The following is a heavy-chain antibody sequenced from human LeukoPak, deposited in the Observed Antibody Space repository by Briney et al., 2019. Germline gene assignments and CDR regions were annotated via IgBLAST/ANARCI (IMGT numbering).Heavy chain of an antibody. CDR1: GFTFSSSA. Sequence: GGSLRLSCAAPGFTFSSSAMSWVRQAPGEGLEWVSGISGSGGSTNYADSVKGRFTVSRDNSKNTLYLQMNSLRAEDTAVYYCAKGSSNVNLDFDYWGQGTLVTVSS. V-gene: IGHV3-23*01. CDR2: ISGSGGST. CDR3: AKGSSNVNLDFDY. D-gene: IGHD6-13*01. J-gene: IGHJ4*02.